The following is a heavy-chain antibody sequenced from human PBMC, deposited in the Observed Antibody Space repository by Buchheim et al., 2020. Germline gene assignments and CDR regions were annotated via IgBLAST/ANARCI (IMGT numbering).Heavy chain of an antibody. V-gene: IGHV3-23*01. Sequence: EVQLLESGGGLVQPGGSLRLSCAASGFTFSSYAMNWVRQAPGKGLEWVSDISGSGGSTYYADSVKGRFTISRDNSKNTRYMQMNSLKAEDTAVYYCAKDRTGYGSSWYDYWGQGTL. CDR3: AKDRTGYGSSWYDY. CDR2: ISGSGGST. J-gene: IGHJ4*02. D-gene: IGHD6-13*01. CDR1: GFTFSSYA.